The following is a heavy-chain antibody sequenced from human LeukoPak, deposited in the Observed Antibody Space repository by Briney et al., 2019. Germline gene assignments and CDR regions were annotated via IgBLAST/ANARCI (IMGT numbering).Heavy chain of an antibody. Sequence: ASVKVSCKASGYTFTGYYMHWVRQAPGQGLEWMGWINTNTGNPTYAQGFTGRFVFSLDTSVTTAYLQISTLKAEDTAVYYCAKSYSGYYFDYWGQGTLVTVSS. CDR1: GYTFTGYY. J-gene: IGHJ4*02. CDR2: INTNTGNP. V-gene: IGHV7-4-1*02. D-gene: IGHD5-12*01. CDR3: AKSYSGYYFDY.